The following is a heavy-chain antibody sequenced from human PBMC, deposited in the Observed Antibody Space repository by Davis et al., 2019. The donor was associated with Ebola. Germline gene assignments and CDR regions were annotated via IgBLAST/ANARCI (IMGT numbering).Heavy chain of an antibody. CDR3: ARDSTPQYDIVRWIDY. CDR2: ISSSSSTI. Sequence: PGGSLRLSCAASGFTFSSYSMNWVRQAPGKGLEWVSYISSSSSTIYYADSVKGRFTISRDNAKNSLYLQMNSLRDEDTAVYYCARDSTPQYDIVRWIDYWGQGTLVTVSS. V-gene: IGHV3-48*02. CDR1: GFTFSSYS. D-gene: IGHD3-10*01. J-gene: IGHJ4*02.